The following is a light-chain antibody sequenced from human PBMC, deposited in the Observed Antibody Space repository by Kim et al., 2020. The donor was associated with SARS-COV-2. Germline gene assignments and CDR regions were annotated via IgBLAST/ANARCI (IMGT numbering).Light chain of an antibody. CDR2: DAS. CDR1: QGISDA. CDR3: MQETQSPYT. J-gene: IGKJ2*01. Sequence: AIQLTQSPSSLSASVGDRVTITCRASQGISDALYWYQQKPGKPPKLLIYDASSLKSGVPSRFSGSGSATDFTLKISRVEAEDVGVYYCMQETQSPYTFGQGTKLEI. V-gene: IGKV1-13*02.